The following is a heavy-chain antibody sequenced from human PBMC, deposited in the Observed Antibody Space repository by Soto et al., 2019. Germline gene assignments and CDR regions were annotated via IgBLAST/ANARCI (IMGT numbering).Heavy chain of an antibody. CDR1: GFTFSSYA. Sequence: EVQLLESGGGLVQPGGSLRLSCAASGFTFSSYAMSWVRQAPGKGLEWVSAISGSGGSTYYADSVKGRFTISRDNSKNTLYLQXXXLRAEDTXXXXXXXXXXXXVRGVYHIYDYWGQGTLVTVSS. J-gene: IGHJ4*02. D-gene: IGHD3-10*01. CDR3: XXXXXXXVRGVYHIYDY. V-gene: IGHV3-23*01. CDR2: ISGSGGST.